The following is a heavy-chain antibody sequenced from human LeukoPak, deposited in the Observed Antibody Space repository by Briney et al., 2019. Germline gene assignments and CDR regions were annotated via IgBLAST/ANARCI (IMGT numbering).Heavy chain of an antibody. J-gene: IGHJ3*02. CDR2: ISYDGSNK. Sequence: GGSLRLSCAASGFTFSSYAMHWVRQAPGKGLEWVAVISYDGSNKYYADSVKGRFTISRDNSKNTLYLQMNSLRAEDTAVYYCARARPEYSDAFDIWGQGTMVTVSS. D-gene: IGHD2/OR15-2a*01. CDR1: GFTFSSYA. CDR3: ARARPEYSDAFDI. V-gene: IGHV3-30-3*01.